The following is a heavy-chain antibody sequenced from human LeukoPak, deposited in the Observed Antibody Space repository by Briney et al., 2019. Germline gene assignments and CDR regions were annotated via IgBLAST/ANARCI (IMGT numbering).Heavy chain of an antibody. CDR1: GFTFSSHG. CDR2: ILYDGSNE. J-gene: IGHJ4*02. CDR3: GRGTYGIAY. Sequence: GGSLRLSCAASGFTFSSHGMHWVRQAPGKGLEWVSFILYDGSNEYYADSVKGRFTISRDNAKNTLYLQTSSLRAEDTAVYYCGRGTYGIAYWGQGTLVTVSS. D-gene: IGHD1-7*01. V-gene: IGHV3-30*03.